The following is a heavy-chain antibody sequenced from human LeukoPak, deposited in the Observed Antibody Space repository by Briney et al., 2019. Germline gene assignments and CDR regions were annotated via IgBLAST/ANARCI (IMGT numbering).Heavy chain of an antibody. D-gene: IGHD5-24*01. CDR3: ARDYKYAFDN. V-gene: IGHV3-33*01. J-gene: IGHJ4*02. CDR1: GFTFSSYV. CDR2: IWYDGTNE. Sequence: GRSLRLSCVASGFTFSSYVMHWVRQAPGEGLEWVAVIWYDGTNEYYPDSVKGRFTISRDKAKNSLYLQMNSLRVEDTAVYYCARDYKYAFDNWGQGTLVTVSS.